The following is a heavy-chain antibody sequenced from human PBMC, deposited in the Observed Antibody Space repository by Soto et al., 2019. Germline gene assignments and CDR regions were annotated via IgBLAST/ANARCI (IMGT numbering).Heavy chain of an antibody. CDR3: ARALYSSRWGAYYYGMDV. J-gene: IGHJ6*02. D-gene: IGHD6-13*01. Sequence: GASVKVSCKASGGTFSSYAISWVRQAPGQGLEWMGGIIPIFGTANYAQKFQGRVTITADESTSTAYMELSSLRSEDTAVYYCARALYSSRWGAYYYGMDVWGRGTTVTVSS. CDR1: GGTFSSYA. CDR2: IIPIFGTA. V-gene: IGHV1-69*13.